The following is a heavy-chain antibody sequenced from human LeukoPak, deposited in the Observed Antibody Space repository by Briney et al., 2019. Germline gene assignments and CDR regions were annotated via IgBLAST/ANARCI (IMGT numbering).Heavy chain of an antibody. D-gene: IGHD3-10*01. CDR2: INPNSGGT. J-gene: IGHJ4*02. Sequence: ASVKVSCKASGYTFTGCYMHWVRQAPGQGLEWMGWINPNSGGTNYAQKFQGRVTMTRDTSISTAYMELRSLRSDDTAVYYCARGDYYGSGSYLGYFDYWGQGTLVTVSS. CDR3: ARGDYYGSGSYLGYFDY. CDR1: GYTFTGCY. V-gene: IGHV1-2*02.